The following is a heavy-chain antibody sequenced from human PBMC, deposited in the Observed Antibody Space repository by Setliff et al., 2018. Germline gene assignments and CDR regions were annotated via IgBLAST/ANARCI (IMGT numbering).Heavy chain of an antibody. CDR1: GYTFTRYA. CDR2: ISAYNGNT. J-gene: IGHJ4*02. Sequence: APVKVSCKASGYTFTRYAISWVRQAPGQGPEWMGWISAYNGNTNYALKLQDRVIMTADTSTNTVYLDLRSLRSDDSAMYYCTRGQRAWSYWGQGTLVTVSS. CDR3: TRGQRAWSY. D-gene: IGHD6-19*01. V-gene: IGHV1-18*01.